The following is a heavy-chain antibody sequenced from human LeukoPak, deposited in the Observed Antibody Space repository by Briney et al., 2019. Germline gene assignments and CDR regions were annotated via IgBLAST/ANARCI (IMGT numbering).Heavy chain of an antibody. CDR1: GFTFDDYS. J-gene: IGHJ5*01. CDR2: ISGDGGTT. V-gene: IGHV3-43*02. D-gene: IGHD1-1*01. Sequence: PGGSLRLSCTASGFTFDDYSMHWVRQAPGKGLEWVSLISGDGGTTYYADSVKGRFTISRDNSKNSLYLQMSSLRTEDTALYYCAKHNWNYDSWGQGTLVTVSS. CDR3: AKHNWNYDS.